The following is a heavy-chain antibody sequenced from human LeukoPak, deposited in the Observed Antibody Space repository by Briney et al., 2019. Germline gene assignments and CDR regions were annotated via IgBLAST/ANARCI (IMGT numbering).Heavy chain of an antibody. D-gene: IGHD3-10*01. CDR1: GGSISSYY. V-gene: IGHV4-59*01. Sequence: PSETLSLTCTVSGGSISSYYWSWIRQPPGKGLEWIGYIYYSGSTNYNPPLKSRVTISVDTSKNQFSLKLSSVTAADTAVYYCAREDVWFGSYYFDYWGQGTLVTVSS. CDR2: IYYSGST. J-gene: IGHJ4*02. CDR3: AREDVWFGSYYFDY.